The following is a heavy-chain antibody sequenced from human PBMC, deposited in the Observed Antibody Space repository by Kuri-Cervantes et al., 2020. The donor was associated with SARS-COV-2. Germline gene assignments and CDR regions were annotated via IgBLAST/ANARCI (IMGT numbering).Heavy chain of an antibody. D-gene: IGHD3-16*01. J-gene: IGHJ6*02. CDR3: ARGHIGVIPSPILGLGPHHYYYHMDV. V-gene: IGHV4-34*01. CDR2: INHSGGT. Sequence: ESLKISCVASGFTFSRYSMNWVRQSPGKGLQWIGEINHSGGTKYKPSLKGRVSISIDASKNQVSLKMTSVTAADAAVYYCARGHIGVIPSPILGLGPHHYYYHMDVWGQGTTVTVSS. CDR1: GFTFSRYS.